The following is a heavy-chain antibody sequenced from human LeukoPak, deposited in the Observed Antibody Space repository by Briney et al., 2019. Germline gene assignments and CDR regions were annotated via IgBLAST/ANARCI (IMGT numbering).Heavy chain of an antibody. D-gene: IGHD4-11*01. CDR2: ITSSSSYI. J-gene: IGHJ5*02. CDR1: GFTFSSYS. Sequence: GGSLRLSCAVSGFTFSSYSMNRVRQAPGKGLEWVSSITSSSSYIYYADSVKGRFTISRDNAKNSLYLQMNSLRAEDTAVYYCARDLTVTSTCWFDRWGQGTLVTVSS. CDR3: ARDLTVTSTCWFDR. V-gene: IGHV3-21*01.